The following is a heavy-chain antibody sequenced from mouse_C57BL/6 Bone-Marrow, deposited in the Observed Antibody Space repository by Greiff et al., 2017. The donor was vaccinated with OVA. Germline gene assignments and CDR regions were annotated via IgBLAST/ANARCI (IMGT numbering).Heavy chain of an antibody. CDR2: ISSGGSYT. D-gene: IGHD2-10*01. J-gene: IGHJ3*01. CDR1: GFTFSSYG. V-gene: IGHV5-6*02. CDR3: ARRAYYGFAY. Sequence: EVKLMESGGDLVKPGGSLKLSCAASGFTFSSYGMSWFRQTPDKRLEWVATISSGGSYTYYPDSVKGRFTISRDNAKNTLYLQMSSLKSEDTAMYYCARRAYYGFAYWGQGTLVTVSA.